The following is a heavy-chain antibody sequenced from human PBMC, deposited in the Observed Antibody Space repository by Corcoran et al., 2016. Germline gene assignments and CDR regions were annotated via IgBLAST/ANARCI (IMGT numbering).Heavy chain of an antibody. V-gene: IGHV3-7*03. CDR1: GFIFNNYW. CDR2: INQDGNGR. J-gene: IGHJ4*02. D-gene: IGHD4-17*01. CDR3: ARGPYGDTPGYYFDD. Sequence: EVQLVESGGGLVQPGGSLRLSCAGSGFIFNNYWMSWVRQAPGKGLEWVAHINQDGNGRYYVDSVKGRFTISRDSAQSSLNLQMNSLRDEDTAVYYCARGPYGDTPGYYFDDWGQGTPVTVSS.